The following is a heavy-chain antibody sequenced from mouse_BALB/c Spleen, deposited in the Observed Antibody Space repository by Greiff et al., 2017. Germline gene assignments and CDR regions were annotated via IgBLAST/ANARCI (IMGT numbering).Heavy chain of an antibody. CDR2: ISDGGSYT. CDR1: GFTFSDYY. CDR3: ARDRPIYYDYDKEFAY. D-gene: IGHD2-4*01. J-gene: IGHJ3*01. Sequence: EVKLVESGGGLVKPGGSLKLSCAASGFTFSDYYMYWVRQTPEKRLEWVATISDGGSYTYYPDSVKGRFTISRDNAKNKLYLQMSSLKSEDTAMYYCARDRPIYYDYDKEFAYWGQGTLVTVAA. V-gene: IGHV5-4*02.